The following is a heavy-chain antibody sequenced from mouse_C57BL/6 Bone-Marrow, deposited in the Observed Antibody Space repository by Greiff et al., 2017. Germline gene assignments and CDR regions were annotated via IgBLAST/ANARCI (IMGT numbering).Heavy chain of an antibody. CDR2: IRLKSDNYAT. D-gene: IGHD1-1*01. J-gene: IGHJ4*01. CDR3: TGGSYCYAMDY. V-gene: IGHV6-3*01. CDR1: GFTFSNYW. Sequence: EVQRVESGGGLVQPGGSMKLSCVASGFTFSNYWMNWVRQSPEKGLEWVAQIRLKSDNYATHYAESVKGRFTISRDDSKSSVYLQMNNLRAEDTGIYYCTGGSYCYAMDYWGQGTSVTVSS.